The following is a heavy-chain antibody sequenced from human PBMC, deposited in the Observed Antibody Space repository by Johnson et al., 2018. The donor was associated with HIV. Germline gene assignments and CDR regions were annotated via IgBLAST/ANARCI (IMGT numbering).Heavy chain of an antibody. J-gene: IGHJ3*02. Sequence: VQLVESGGGLVQPGGSLRLSCAASGFTFSSYWMSWVRQAPGKGLAWVSYISSSGSTIYYADSVKGRFTISRDNAKNSLYLQMNSLRAEDTAVYYCALNWGAEGAFDIWGQGTMVTVSS. CDR3: ALNWGAEGAFDI. D-gene: IGHD7-27*01. CDR2: ISSSGSTI. V-gene: IGHV3-48*04. CDR1: GFTFSSYW.